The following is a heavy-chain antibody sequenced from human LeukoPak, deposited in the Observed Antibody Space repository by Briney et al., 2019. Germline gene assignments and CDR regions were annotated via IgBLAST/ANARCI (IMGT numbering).Heavy chain of an antibody. CDR1: GYTFTGYY. V-gene: IGHV1-2*06. J-gene: IGHJ4*02. CDR2: INPNSGGT. Sequence: ASVKVSCKASGYTFTGYYIHWVRQAPGQGLEWMGRINPNSGGTNYAQKFQGRVTMTRDTSISTAYMELSRLRSDDTAVYYCARATRSRRWELPAYFDYWGQGTLVTVSS. D-gene: IGHD1-26*01. CDR3: ARATRSRRWELPAYFDY.